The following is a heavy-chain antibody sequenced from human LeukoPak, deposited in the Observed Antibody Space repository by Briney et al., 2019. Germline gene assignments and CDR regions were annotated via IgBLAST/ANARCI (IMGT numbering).Heavy chain of an antibody. D-gene: IGHD3-22*01. CDR3: AKAGGSGYYNDAFDI. J-gene: IGHJ3*02. V-gene: IGHV3-9*01. Sequence: GGSLRLSCAASGFTVSSNYMSWVRQAPGKGLEWVSGITWNSDRKGYADSVKGRFTISRDNAKNSLYLQMNSLRAEDTALYYCAKAGGSGYYNDAFDIWGQGTMVTVSS. CDR2: ITWNSDRK. CDR1: GFTVSSNY.